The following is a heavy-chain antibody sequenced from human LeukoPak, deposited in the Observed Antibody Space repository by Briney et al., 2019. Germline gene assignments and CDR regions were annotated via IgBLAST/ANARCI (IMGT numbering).Heavy chain of an antibody. D-gene: IGHD3-22*01. CDR3: ARCSPGDSSNFYAVLQY. Sequence: ASVKVSCKASGYTFTSYDINWVRQATGQGLEWLGGIIPVFGTTTYAQKFQAKVTMTADKSTNTAYLEISSLTSDDTAVYYCARCSPGDSSNFYAVLQYWGQGTQVTVST. CDR2: IIPVFGTT. V-gene: IGHV1-69*06. CDR1: GYTFTSYD. J-gene: IGHJ4*02.